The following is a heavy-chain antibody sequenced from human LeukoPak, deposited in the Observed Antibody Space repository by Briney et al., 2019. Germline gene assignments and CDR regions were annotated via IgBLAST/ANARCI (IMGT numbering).Heavy chain of an antibody. Sequence: GGSLRLSCAASGFTCSSYGMHWVRQAPGKGLEWLAVISYDGSNKYYADSVKGRFTISRDNSKNTLYLQMNSLRAEDTAVYYCAKDRDGSGWYYFDYWGQGTLVTVSS. CDR1: GFTCSSYG. V-gene: IGHV3-30*18. CDR2: ISYDGSNK. D-gene: IGHD3-22*01. J-gene: IGHJ4*02. CDR3: AKDRDGSGWYYFDY.